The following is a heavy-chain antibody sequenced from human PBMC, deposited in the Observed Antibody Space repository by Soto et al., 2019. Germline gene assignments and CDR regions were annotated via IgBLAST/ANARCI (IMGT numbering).Heavy chain of an antibody. CDR3: ASIWLPLDSSSWYAAHDAFDI. J-gene: IGHJ3*02. Sequence: GGSLRLSCAASGFTFGSYGMHWVRQAPGKGLEWVAVIWYDGSNKYYADSVKGRFTISRDNSKNTLYLQMNSLRAEDTAVYYCASIWLPLDSSSWYAAHDAFDIWGQGTMVTVSS. D-gene: IGHD6-13*01. V-gene: IGHV3-33*01. CDR1: GFTFGSYG. CDR2: IWYDGSNK.